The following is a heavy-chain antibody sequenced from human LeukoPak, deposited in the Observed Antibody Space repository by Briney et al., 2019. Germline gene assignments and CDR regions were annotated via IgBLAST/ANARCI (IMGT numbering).Heavy chain of an antibody. CDR3: AKATFASSWNLYFDY. Sequence: GGSLRLSCAASGFTFSSYSMNWVRRAPGKGLEWVSSISSSSSYIYYADSVKGRFTISRDNAKNSLYLQMNSLRAEDTAVYYCAKATFASSWNLYFDYWGQGTLVTVSS. CDR2: ISSSSSYI. V-gene: IGHV3-21*01. CDR1: GFTFSSYS. J-gene: IGHJ4*02. D-gene: IGHD6-13*01.